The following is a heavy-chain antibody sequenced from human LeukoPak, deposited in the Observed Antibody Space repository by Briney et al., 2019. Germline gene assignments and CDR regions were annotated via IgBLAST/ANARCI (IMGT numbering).Heavy chain of an antibody. D-gene: IGHD2-2*01. Sequence: GRSLRLSCAVSGFTFSSYSMHWVRQAPGKGLEWVAVISYDGSNKYYADSVKGRFTIARDNSKNTMYLQMNSLRAEDRAVYYCARGYCSSTSCSSFDYWGQGTLVTVSS. CDR1: GFTFSSYS. J-gene: IGHJ4*02. V-gene: IGHV3-30*04. CDR3: ARGYCSSTSCSSFDY. CDR2: ISYDGSNK.